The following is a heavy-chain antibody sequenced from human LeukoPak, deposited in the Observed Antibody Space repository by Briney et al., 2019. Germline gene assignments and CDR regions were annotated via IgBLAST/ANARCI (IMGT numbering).Heavy chain of an antibody. CDR3: ARDPLGYCSSTSCYPNWFDP. Sequence: GGSLRLPCAASGFTFSSYSMNWVRQAPGKGLEWVSSISSSSSYIYYADSVKGRFTISRDNAKNSLYLQMNSLRAEDTAVYYCARDPLGYCSSTSCYPNWFDPWGQGTLVTVSS. V-gene: IGHV3-21*01. D-gene: IGHD2-2*01. CDR1: GFTFSSYS. CDR2: ISSSSSYI. J-gene: IGHJ5*02.